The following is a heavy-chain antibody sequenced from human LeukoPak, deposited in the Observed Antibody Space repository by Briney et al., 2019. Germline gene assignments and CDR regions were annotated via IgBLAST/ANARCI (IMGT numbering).Heavy chain of an antibody. J-gene: IGHJ4*02. Sequence: GGSLRLSCAASGFTFSNYDMHWVRQAPGKGPEWVSLIWYDGSDKYYADSVKGRFTISRDNSKNTLYLQMNTLRAEDTAVYYCARDQGGTYSDYWGQGTLVTVSS. CDR2: IWYDGSDK. CDR1: GFTFSNYD. V-gene: IGHV3-33*01. D-gene: IGHD1-1*01. CDR3: ARDQGGTYSDY.